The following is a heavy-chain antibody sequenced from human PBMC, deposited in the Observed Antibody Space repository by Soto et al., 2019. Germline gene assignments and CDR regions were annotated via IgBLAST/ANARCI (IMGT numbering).Heavy chain of an antibody. Sequence: PGGSLRLSCTASGFTFGDYAMSWVRQAPGKGLEWVGFIRSKAYGGTTEYAASVKGRFTISRDDSKSIAYLQMNSLKTEDTAGYDCTRDTVRDSSGYPRNWGQGTLVTVSS. V-gene: IGHV3-49*04. CDR2: IRSKAYGGTT. CDR3: TRDTVRDSSGYPRN. CDR1: GFTFGDYA. D-gene: IGHD3-22*01. J-gene: IGHJ4*02.